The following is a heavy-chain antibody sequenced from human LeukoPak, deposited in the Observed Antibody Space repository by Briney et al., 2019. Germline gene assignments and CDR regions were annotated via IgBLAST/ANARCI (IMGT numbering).Heavy chain of an antibody. Sequence: GGSLRLSCAASGFTVSSNYMSWVRQAPGKGLEWVSVIYSGGSTYYADSVKGRFTISSDNSKNTLYLQMNSLRAEDTAVYYCARDRYYYDSSGYSDYWGQGTLVTVSS. V-gene: IGHV3-66*01. J-gene: IGHJ4*02. D-gene: IGHD3-22*01. CDR1: GFTVSSNY. CDR2: IYSGGST. CDR3: ARDRYYYDSSGYSDY.